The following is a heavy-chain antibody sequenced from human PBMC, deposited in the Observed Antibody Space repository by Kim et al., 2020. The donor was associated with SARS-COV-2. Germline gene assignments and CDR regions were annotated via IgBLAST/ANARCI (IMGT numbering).Heavy chain of an antibody. V-gene: IGHV3-7*03. D-gene: IGHD3-10*01. Sequence: GSEKWYVDSVKGRFTNSRDNAKNSLYVQMNSLRAEDTAVYYCARFRSLDYWGQGTLVTVSS. CDR3: ARFRSLDY. CDR2: GSEK. J-gene: IGHJ4*02.